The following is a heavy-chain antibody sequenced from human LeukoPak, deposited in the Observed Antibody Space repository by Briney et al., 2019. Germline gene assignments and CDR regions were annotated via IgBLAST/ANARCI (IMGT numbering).Heavy chain of an antibody. V-gene: IGHV4-59*12. J-gene: IGHJ4*02. CDR3: ARDRVYFDY. Sequence: SSETLSLTCTVSGGSISSYYWTWIRQPPGKGLECIGYIYYSGSTNYNPSLKSRVTISVDTSKNQFSLKLSSVTAADTAVYYCARDRVYFDYWGQGTLVTVSS. D-gene: IGHD3-10*01. CDR2: IYYSGST. CDR1: GGSISSYY.